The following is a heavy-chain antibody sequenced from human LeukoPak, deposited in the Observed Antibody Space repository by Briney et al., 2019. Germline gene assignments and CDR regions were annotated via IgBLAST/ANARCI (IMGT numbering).Heavy chain of an antibody. V-gene: IGHV3-53*01. CDR2: FYSGGAT. CDR1: GFIVSADY. CDR3: ARGRGLDV. Sequence: GGSLRLSCAASGFIVSADYMSWVRQTPGKGLEWVSIFYSGGATFYVDSVKGRFTISRDNSKNMLYLQMNSLRAEDTAVYYCARGRGLDVWGQGTTVTVSS. D-gene: IGHD5-24*01. J-gene: IGHJ6*02.